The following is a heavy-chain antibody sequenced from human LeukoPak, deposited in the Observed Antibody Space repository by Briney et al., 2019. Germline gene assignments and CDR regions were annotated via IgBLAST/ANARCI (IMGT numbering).Heavy chain of an antibody. J-gene: IGHJ4*02. Sequence: GGSLSLSCAASGFTFSASGMNWVRQAPGKGLEWVSSISNSGETTFYAVSVKGRFIISRDNYKNTLYLQMNSLRAEDTAVYYCVTYYQLGNWGQGTLITVSS. CDR1: GFTFSASG. V-gene: IGHV3-23*01. CDR2: ISNSGETT. D-gene: IGHD1-1*01. CDR3: VTYYQLGN.